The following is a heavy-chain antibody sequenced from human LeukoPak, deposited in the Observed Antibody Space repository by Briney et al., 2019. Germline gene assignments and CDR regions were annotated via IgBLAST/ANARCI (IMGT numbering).Heavy chain of an antibody. CDR2: IRYDGSNK. Sequence: PGGSLRLSCAASGFTFSSYGMHWVRQAPGKGLERVAFIRYDGSNKYYADSVKGRFTISRDNSKNTLYLQMNSLRAEDTAVYYCAKDANGDGYNLGYFDYWGQGTLVTVSS. CDR1: GFTFSSYG. D-gene: IGHD5-24*01. V-gene: IGHV3-30*02. J-gene: IGHJ4*02. CDR3: AKDANGDGYNLGYFDY.